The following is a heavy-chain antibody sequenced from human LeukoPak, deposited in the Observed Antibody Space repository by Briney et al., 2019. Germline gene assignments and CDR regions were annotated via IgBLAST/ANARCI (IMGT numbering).Heavy chain of an antibody. CDR3: ARVGADDSSGYYFDAFDI. J-gene: IGHJ3*02. V-gene: IGHV3-53*01. CDR1: GFTFSSNY. Sequence: GGSLRLSCAASGFTFSSNYMSWVRQAPGKGLEWVSVIYSGGSTYYADSVKGRFTISRGNSKNTPYLQMNSLRAEDTAVYYCARVGADDSSGYYFDAFDIWGQGTMVTVSS. CDR2: IYSGGST. D-gene: IGHD3-22*01.